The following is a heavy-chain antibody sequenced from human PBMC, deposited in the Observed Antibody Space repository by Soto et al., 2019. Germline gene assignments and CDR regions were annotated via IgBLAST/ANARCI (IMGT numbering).Heavy chain of an antibody. V-gene: IGHV3-21*01. D-gene: IGHD4-17*01. CDR1: GFTFSTYS. CDR3: ARPNFGGYFFDY. Sequence: PGGSLRLSCAASGFTFSTYSMNWVRQAPGKGLEWVSSISSSDSGSYTYYADSVKGRFTISRDNAKNSLYLEMNSLRAEDTAVYYCARPNFGGYFFDYWGQGTLVTVSS. CDR2: ISSSDSGSYT. J-gene: IGHJ4*02.